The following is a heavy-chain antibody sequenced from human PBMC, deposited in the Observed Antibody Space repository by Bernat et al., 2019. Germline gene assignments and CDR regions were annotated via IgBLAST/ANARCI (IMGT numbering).Heavy chain of an antibody. J-gene: IGHJ4*02. Sequence: EVQLVESGGGLVKPGGSLRLSCAASGFSSSNAWMSWVRQAPGKGLEWVGRIKRKNDGGTTDYAAPVKGRFTISSDDTKTTLYLQMNSLKTEDTAVYYCTTGYCSNGVCYTYFDHWGQGTLVTVSS. CDR1: GFSSSNAW. D-gene: IGHD2-8*01. V-gene: IGHV3-15*01. CDR3: TTGYCSNGVCYTYFDH. CDR2: IKRKNDGGTT.